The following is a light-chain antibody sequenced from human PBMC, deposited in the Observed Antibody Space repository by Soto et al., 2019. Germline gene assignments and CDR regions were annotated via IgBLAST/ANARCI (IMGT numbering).Light chain of an antibody. Sequence: DIQMTQSPSTLSASVGDRVTITCRASQSISSWLAWYQQKPGKAPKLLIYDASSLESGVPSRFSGSGSGTEFTLTISSLQPDDFATYDGQQYNSYPWTFGQGTKVDIK. CDR2: DAS. CDR1: QSISSW. CDR3: QQYNSYPWT. V-gene: IGKV1-5*01. J-gene: IGKJ1*01.